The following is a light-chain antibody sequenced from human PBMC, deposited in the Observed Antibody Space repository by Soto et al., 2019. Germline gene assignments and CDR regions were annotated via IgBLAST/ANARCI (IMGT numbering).Light chain of an antibody. Sequence: AIQMTQSPSSLSASVGDRVTITCRASQGITNDLAWYQQRPGEAPRLLIYAASSLQSGVPSRFSGSGSGTDFTLTISTLQPEDFASYYCLQHYNFPYTFGHGTKLEIK. CDR2: AAS. V-gene: IGKV1-6*01. J-gene: IGKJ2*01. CDR1: QGITND. CDR3: LQHYNFPYT.